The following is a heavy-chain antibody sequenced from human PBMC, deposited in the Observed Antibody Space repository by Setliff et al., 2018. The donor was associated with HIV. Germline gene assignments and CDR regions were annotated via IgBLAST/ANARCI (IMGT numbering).Heavy chain of an antibody. V-gene: IGHV3-21*01. D-gene: IGHD3-3*01. J-gene: IGHJ4*02. CDR1: GFTFSSYS. CDR2: ISSSSSYI. CDR3: ARDSYDFWSGYSFDY. Sequence: KTGGSLRLSCAASGFTFSSYSMNWVRQAPGKGLEWVSSISSSSSYIYYADSVKGRFTISRDNAKNSLYLQMNSLRAEDTAVYYCARDSYDFWSGYSFDYWGQGTLVTVSS.